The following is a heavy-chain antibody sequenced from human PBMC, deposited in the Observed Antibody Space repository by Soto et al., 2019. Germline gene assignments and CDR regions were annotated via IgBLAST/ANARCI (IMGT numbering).Heavy chain of an antibody. CDR2: IIPVSGAA. CDR1: GGTFGSYA. CDR3: ATALGCRSTSCTLDY. J-gene: IGHJ4*02. Sequence: QVQLVQSGAXVKKPGSSVKVSCKASGGTFGSYAFSWVRQAPGQGLEWMGGIIPVSGAAHYAQKFQGRVTITADESTSTAYMELSSLSSQDTAVYYCATALGCRSTSCTLDYWGQGTRVIVSS. D-gene: IGHD2-2*01. V-gene: IGHV1-69*01.